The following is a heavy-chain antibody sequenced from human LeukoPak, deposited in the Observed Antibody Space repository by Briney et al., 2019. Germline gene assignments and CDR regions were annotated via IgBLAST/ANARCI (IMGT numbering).Heavy chain of an antibody. CDR3: ARGGRGVPTARRFKAGNWFDS. CDR1: TGSLSGHF. J-gene: IGHJ5*01. Sequence: SETLSLTCAVYTGSLSGHFRIWIRQPPGKGLEWIGEISHTGSTNSNPSLMSRATISIDTTKNQYALKLNSVTAADTAVYYCARGGRGVPTARRFKAGNWFDSWGRGTLVTVFS. V-gene: IGHV4-34*01. CDR2: ISHTGST. D-gene: IGHD3-10*01.